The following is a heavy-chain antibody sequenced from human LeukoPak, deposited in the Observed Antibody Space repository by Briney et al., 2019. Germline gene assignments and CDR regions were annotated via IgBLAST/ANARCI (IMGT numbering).Heavy chain of an antibody. V-gene: IGHV3-30*02. CDR3: AKEPFDH. CDR1: GFTFSAFV. J-gene: IGHJ4*02. CDR2: IRYDASKK. Sequence: GGSLRLSCSASGFTFSAFVIHWVRQAAGKGLEWVAFIRYDASKKYYAESVKGRFTVSRSNSKNTLFLQMDSLRPEDTAVYFCAKEPFDHWGQGTLVAVSS.